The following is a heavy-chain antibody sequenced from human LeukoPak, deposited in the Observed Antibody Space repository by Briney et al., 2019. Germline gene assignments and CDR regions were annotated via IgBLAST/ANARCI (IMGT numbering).Heavy chain of an antibody. CDR2: INHSGST. D-gene: IGHD2-15*01. Sequence: AETLSLTCAVYGGSLSGYYWSWIRQPPVKGLEWIGEINHSGSTNYNPSLKSRVTIAVDTSKNQFSLKLSSVPAADTAVYYCARFTPYDAFDIWGQGTMVTVSS. CDR1: GGSLSGYY. J-gene: IGHJ3*02. CDR3: ARFTPYDAFDI. V-gene: IGHV4-34*01.